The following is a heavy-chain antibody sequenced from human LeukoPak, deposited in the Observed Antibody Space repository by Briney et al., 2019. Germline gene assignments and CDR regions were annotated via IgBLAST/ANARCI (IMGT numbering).Heavy chain of an antibody. Sequence: GGSLRLSCAASGFTFSSYGMHWVRQAPGKGLEWVAVISYDGSNKYYADSVKGRFTISRDNSKNTLYLQMNSLRVEDTAVYYCAKGSIVRGVIGVDYWGQGTLVTVSS. CDR1: GFTFSSYG. V-gene: IGHV3-30*18. CDR2: ISYDGSNK. CDR3: AKGSIVRGVIGVDY. J-gene: IGHJ4*02. D-gene: IGHD3-10*01.